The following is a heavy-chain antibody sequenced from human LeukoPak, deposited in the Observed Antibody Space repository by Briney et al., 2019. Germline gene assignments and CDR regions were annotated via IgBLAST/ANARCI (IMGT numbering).Heavy chain of an antibody. J-gene: IGHJ4*02. CDR1: GGSISSGGYY. V-gene: IGHV4-31*03. CDR3: ARGTGQNSGYFHY. D-gene: IGHD3-22*01. Sequence: SETLSLTCTVSGGSISSGGYYWSWIRQHPGKGLEWIGYIYYSGSTYYNPSLKSRVTISVDTSKNQFSLKLSSVTAADTAVYYCARGTGQNSGYFHYWGQGTLVTVSS. CDR2: IYYSGST.